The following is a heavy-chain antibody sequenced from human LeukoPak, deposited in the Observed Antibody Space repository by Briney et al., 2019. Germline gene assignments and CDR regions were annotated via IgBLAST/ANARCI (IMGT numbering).Heavy chain of an antibody. CDR3: ARAAQPGFDP. V-gene: IGHV3-48*01. CDR1: GLTFSSYS. J-gene: IGHJ5*02. D-gene: IGHD1-14*01. Sequence: PGGSLRLSCGASGLTFSSYSMNWVRQAPGKGLEWVSYISSDSGTIYYADSVKGRFTISRDNAKNSLYLQMNSLRAEDTAVYYCARAAQPGFDPWGQGTLVTVSS. CDR2: ISSDSGTI.